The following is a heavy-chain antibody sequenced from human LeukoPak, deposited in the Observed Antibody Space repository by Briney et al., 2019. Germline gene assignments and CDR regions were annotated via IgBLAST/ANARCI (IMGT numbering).Heavy chain of an antibody. CDR2: ISSSRYII. V-gene: IGHV3-48*01. D-gene: IGHD2-8*01. CDR1: GFTFSNYA. J-gene: IGHJ4*02. CDR3: ARAGGIRSCSDYLCYTPQYFDL. Sequence: AGSLRLSCSASGFTFSNYAMKWVRQAPGKGRQWISYISSSRYIIDYAVSGKGRFTISSDNAKNSLYLQMHSLRAEETAVYYCARAGGIRSCSDYLCYTPQYFDLWGQGTLVTVPS.